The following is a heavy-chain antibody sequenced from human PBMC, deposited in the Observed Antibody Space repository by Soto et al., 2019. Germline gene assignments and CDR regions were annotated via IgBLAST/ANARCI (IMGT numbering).Heavy chain of an antibody. D-gene: IGHD1-26*01. Sequence: SETLSLTCTVSRASIYTYSWTWIRQPAGKGLQWIGHIYSSGSANYGPSLKSRVSMSVDSSKNQISLKLSSVTAADTAVYYCATIVGANDYWGQGTLVTVSS. CDR1: RASIYTYS. CDR3: ATIVGANDY. CDR2: IYSSGSA. J-gene: IGHJ4*02. V-gene: IGHV4-4*07.